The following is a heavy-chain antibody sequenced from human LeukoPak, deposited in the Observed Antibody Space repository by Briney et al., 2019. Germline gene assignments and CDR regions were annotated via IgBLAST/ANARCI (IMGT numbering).Heavy chain of an antibody. CDR1: GFTPRNNY. Sequence: GGALRLSCAASGFTPRNNYMSWVRPAPGKGLEWVSIIYSSGSAYYVDSVKGRFTISRDTSKNMVFLQMNSLRAEDTAVYYCASSGSYSDFDYWGQGTLVTVSS. CDR3: ASSGSYSDFDY. CDR2: IYSSGSA. V-gene: IGHV3-53*01. D-gene: IGHD3-22*01. J-gene: IGHJ4*02.